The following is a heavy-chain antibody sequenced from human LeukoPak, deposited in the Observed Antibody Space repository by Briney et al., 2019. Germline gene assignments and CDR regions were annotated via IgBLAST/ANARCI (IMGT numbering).Heavy chain of an antibody. CDR3: ARDRVEAAAGHGFDY. CDR2: ISAYNGNT. CDR1: GYTFTSYG. V-gene: IGHV1-18*01. J-gene: IGHJ4*02. D-gene: IGHD6-13*01. Sequence: GASVKVSCEASGYTFTSYGISWVRQAPGQGLEWMGWISAYNGNTNYAQKLQGRVTMTTDTSTSTAYMELRSLRSDDTAVYYCARDRVEAAAGHGFDYWGQGTLVTVSS.